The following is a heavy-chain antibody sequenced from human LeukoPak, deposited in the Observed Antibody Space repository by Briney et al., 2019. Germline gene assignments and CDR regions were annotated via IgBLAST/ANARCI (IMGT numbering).Heavy chain of an antibody. D-gene: IGHD1-26*01. Sequence: GGSLRLSCAASGFTFSGYWMSWVRQTPEKGLEWVANIKQDGYEKYYVDSVKGRFTISRDNAKYSLYLQMNSLRADDTAIYYCARDKIVGPTTLDYWGQGTLVTVSS. CDR2: IKQDGYEK. CDR3: ARDKIVGPTTLDY. J-gene: IGHJ4*02. CDR1: GFTFSGYW. V-gene: IGHV3-7*01.